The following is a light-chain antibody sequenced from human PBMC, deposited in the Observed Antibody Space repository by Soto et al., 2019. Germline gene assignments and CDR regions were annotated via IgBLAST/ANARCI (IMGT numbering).Light chain of an antibody. CDR2: KAS. CDR3: QQYKSPPWT. Sequence: DIQMTQSPPTPSASVGDRVTISCRASESITNWLAWYQHKPGKAPKLLIYKASSLESGVPSRFSGSGSGTEFTLTISSLQPDDFATYYCQQYKSPPWTXGQGTKVAIK. J-gene: IGKJ1*01. V-gene: IGKV1-5*03. CDR1: ESITNW.